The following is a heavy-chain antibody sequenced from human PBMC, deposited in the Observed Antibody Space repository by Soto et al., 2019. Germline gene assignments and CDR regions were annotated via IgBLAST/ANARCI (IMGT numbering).Heavy chain of an antibody. D-gene: IGHD3-3*01. CDR1: VCTISG. Sequence: ASVKVSCNDSVCTISGISWVRQAPGQRLEWMGWISTHNGNTIYAQKFQGRVIMTMDTSTTTVYMELRSLRPDDTAVYLCAREGILGLFAAYDLWGQGTMVTVSS. J-gene: IGHJ3*01. CDR3: AREGILGLFAAYDL. V-gene: IGHV1-18*04. CDR2: ISTHNGNT.